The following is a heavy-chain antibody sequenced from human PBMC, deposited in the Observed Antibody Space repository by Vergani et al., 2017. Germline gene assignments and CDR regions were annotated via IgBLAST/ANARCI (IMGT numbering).Heavy chain of an antibody. J-gene: IGHJ4*02. CDR2: IKHSGST. D-gene: IGHD6-19*01. CDR3: ARGPAQWLRRHYFDY. CDR1: GGSFSGYY. V-gene: IGHV4-34*01. Sequence: QVQLQQWGAGLLKPSETLSLTCAVYGGSFSGYYWSWIRQPPGKGLEWIGEIKHSGSTNYNPSLKSRVTISVDTAKNQFSLKLSSGTAADTAVYYCARGPAQWLRRHYFDYWGQGTLVTVSS.